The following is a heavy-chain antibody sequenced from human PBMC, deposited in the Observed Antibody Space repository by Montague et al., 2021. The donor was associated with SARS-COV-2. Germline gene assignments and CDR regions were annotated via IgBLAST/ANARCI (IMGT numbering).Heavy chain of an antibody. CDR3: ASHQNYYYYYGMDV. CDR1: GFTFSSYS. D-gene: IGHD2-2*01. CDR2: ISSSSSYI. Sequence: SLRLYCAASGFTFSSYSMNWVRQAPGKGLEWVSSISSSSSYIYYADSVKGRFTISRDNAKNSLYLQMNSLRAEDTAVYYFASHQNYYYYYGMDVWGQGTTVTVSS. J-gene: IGHJ6*02. V-gene: IGHV3-21*01.